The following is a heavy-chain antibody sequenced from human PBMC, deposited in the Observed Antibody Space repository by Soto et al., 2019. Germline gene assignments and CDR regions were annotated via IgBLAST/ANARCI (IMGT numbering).Heavy chain of an antibody. J-gene: IGHJ4*02. Sequence: GGSLRLSCAASGFTFSSYSMNWVRQAPGKGLEWVSYISSSSSTIYYADSVKGRFTISRDNAKNSLYLQMNSLRDEDTAVYYCASPAPRCSGGSCYNYWGQGSLVTVSS. CDR1: GFTFSSYS. CDR2: ISSSSSTI. CDR3: ASPAPRCSGGSCYNY. V-gene: IGHV3-48*02. D-gene: IGHD2-15*01.